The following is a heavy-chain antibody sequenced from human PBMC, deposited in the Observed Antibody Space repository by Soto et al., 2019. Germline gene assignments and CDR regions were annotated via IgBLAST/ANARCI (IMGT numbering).Heavy chain of an antibody. CDR1: GGTFSSYA. CDR2: IIPIFGTA. Sequence: QVQLVQSGAEVKKPGSSVKVSSKASGGTFSSYAISWVRQAPEQGLEWMGGIIPIFGTANYAQKFQGRVTITADESTSTAYMELSSLRSEDTAVYYCARKKADYGMDVWGQGTTVTVSS. J-gene: IGHJ6*02. CDR3: ARKKADYGMDV. V-gene: IGHV1-69*01. D-gene: IGHD6-19*01.